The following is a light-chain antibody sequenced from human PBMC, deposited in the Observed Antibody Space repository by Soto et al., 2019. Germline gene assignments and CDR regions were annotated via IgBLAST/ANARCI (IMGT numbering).Light chain of an antibody. Sequence: DIQMTQSPSSLSASVGDRVTITCRASQSISSCLSWYQQKPGKAPKLLIYAASNLQSGVPSRFSGSDSGTDFILTISSLQPEDFATYYSLPIYAAPVSFGQGTKVEIK. CDR3: LPIYAAPVS. V-gene: IGKV1-39*01. CDR2: AAS. CDR1: QSISSC. J-gene: IGKJ1*01.